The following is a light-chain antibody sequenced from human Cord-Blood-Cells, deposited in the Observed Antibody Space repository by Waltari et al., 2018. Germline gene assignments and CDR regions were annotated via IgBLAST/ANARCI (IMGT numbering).Light chain of an antibody. V-gene: IGKV1-39*01. CDR2: AAS. J-gene: IGKJ4*01. CDR1: QSIRSY. Sequence: IQMTQYPSPLSASVGDRVTITCRASQSIRSYLNWYQQKPGKAPKLLIYAASSLQSGVPSRFSGSGSGTDFTLTISSLQPEDFATYYCQQSYSTPPLTFGGGTKVEIK. CDR3: QQSYSTPPLT.